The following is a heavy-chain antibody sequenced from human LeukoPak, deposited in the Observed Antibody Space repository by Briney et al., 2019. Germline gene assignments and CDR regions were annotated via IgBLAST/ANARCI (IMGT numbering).Heavy chain of an antibody. CDR3: AKDGVGGGYNDY. CDR1: GFTFSIYA. D-gene: IGHD3-3*01. CDR2: ISGSGGST. J-gene: IGHJ4*02. V-gene: IGHV3-23*01. Sequence: GGSLRLSCAASGFTFSIYAMSWVRQAPGKGLEWVSAISGSGGSTYYADSVKGRFTISRDNSKNTLYLQMNSLRAEDTAVYYCAKDGVGGGYNDYWGQGTLVTVSS.